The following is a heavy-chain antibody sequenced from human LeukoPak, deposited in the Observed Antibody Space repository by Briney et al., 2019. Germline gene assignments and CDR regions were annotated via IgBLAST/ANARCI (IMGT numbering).Heavy chain of an antibody. CDR3: AKVSTYYYDSSGYADDAFDI. D-gene: IGHD3-22*01. CDR2: ISYDGSNK. Sequence: PGGSLRLSCAASGFTSSSYDIHWVRRAPGKGLEWVAVISYDGSNKYYADSVKGRFTISRDNSKNTLYLQMNSLRAEDTAVYYCAKVSTYYYDSSGYADDAFDIWGQGTMVTVSS. J-gene: IGHJ3*02. V-gene: IGHV3-30*18. CDR1: GFTSSSYD.